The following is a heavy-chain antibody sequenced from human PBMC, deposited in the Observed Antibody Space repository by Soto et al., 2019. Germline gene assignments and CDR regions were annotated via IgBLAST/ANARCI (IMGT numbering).Heavy chain of an antibody. J-gene: IGHJ4*02. Sequence: GESLKISCAASGFTFSSYAMSWVRQAPGKGLEWVSAISGSGGSTYYADSVKGRFTISRDNSKNTLYLQMNSLRAEDTAVYYCAKDRGFYDLPEFDYWGQGTLVTVSS. D-gene: IGHD3-3*01. CDR3: AKDRGFYDLPEFDY. V-gene: IGHV3-23*01. CDR1: GFTFSSYA. CDR2: ISGSGGST.